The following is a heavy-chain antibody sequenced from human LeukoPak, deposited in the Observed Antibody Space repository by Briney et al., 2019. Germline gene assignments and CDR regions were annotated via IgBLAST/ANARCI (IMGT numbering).Heavy chain of an antibody. D-gene: IGHD3-10*01. CDR3: AGSYGSVTYEN. V-gene: IGHV3-48*03. Sequence: GGSLRLSCAASGFTFSSYEMNWVRQAPGKGLEWVSYISRSGSTRYYADSVKGRFTISGDNAKNSLYLQMNSLRAEDTAVYYFAGSYGSVTYENWGQGTLVTVSS. CDR2: ISRSGSTR. CDR1: GFTFSSYE. J-gene: IGHJ4*02.